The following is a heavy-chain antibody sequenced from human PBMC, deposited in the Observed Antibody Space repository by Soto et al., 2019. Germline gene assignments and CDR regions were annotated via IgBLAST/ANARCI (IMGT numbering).Heavy chain of an antibody. CDR3: ARTNGAYSNYFDY. CDR1: GYTFTNYD. V-gene: IGHV1-8*01. J-gene: IGHJ4*02. D-gene: IGHD2-8*01. Sequence: ASVKVSCKASGYTFTNYDINWVRQATGQGLEWMGWMNPKSGNTGYAQQFQGRVIMTRSTSISTAYMELSSLRVDDTAVYYCARTNGAYSNYFDYWGQGTLVTVSS. CDR2: MNPKSGNT.